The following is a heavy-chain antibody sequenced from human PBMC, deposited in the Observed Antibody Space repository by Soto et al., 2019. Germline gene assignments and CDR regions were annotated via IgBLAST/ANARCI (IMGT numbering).Heavy chain of an antibody. V-gene: IGHV1-8*01. CDR2: INPNSGDT. D-gene: IGHD3-16*01. J-gene: IGHJ5*02. Sequence: ASVKVSCKASGYTFTDYGINWVRQAIGQGLEWMGWINPNSGDTGYAQNFQGRVTMTRNTSISTAYMELTSLMSDDTAVYFCARMTGDHNVNGFDPWGQGTLVTVSS. CDR1: GYTFTDYG. CDR3: ARMTGDHNVNGFDP.